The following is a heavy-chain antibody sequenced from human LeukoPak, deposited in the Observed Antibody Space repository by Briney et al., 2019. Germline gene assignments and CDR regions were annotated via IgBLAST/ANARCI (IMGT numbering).Heavy chain of an antibody. Sequence: GGSLRLSCAVSGFTYTSYWMSWVRQAPGKGLEWVANMKQDGSEINYDDSVKGRFTISRDDAKNSLYLQMNGLRAEDTALYYCIRVTGYGSGSDAYWGQGSLVTVSS. CDR2: MKQDGSEI. CDR1: GFTYTSYW. V-gene: IGHV3-7*02. J-gene: IGHJ4*02. D-gene: IGHD6-19*01. CDR3: IRVTGYGSGSDAY.